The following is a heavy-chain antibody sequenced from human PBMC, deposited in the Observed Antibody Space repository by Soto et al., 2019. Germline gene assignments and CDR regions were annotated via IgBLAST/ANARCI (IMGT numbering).Heavy chain of an antibody. CDR1: GGTFSSYA. Sequence: QVQLVQSGAEVKKPGSSVKVSCKASGGTFSSYAISWVRQAPGQGIEWMGGIIPIFGTANYAQKFQGRVTINANECTSTAYMEQTRLRSDDTAVYYCAGGSPSIYNSDAYSYGMDVWGQGSILAVCS. V-gene: IGHV1-69*01. CDR2: IIPIFGTA. D-gene: IGHD6-19*01. J-gene: IGHJ6*01. CDR3: AGGSPSIYNSDAYSYGMDV.